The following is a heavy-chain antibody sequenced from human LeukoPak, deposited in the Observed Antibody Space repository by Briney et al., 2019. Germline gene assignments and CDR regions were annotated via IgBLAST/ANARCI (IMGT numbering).Heavy chain of an antibody. V-gene: IGHV4-61*02. CDR1: GGSISSGTYY. CDR3: ARTERSTMVRGVSNNWFDP. Sequence: SQTLSLTCTVSGGSISSGTYYWIWIRQPAGKGLEWIGRVYTSGSTNYNPSLKGRVTISVDTSKNQFSLKLSSVTAADTAVYYCARTERSTMVRGVSNNWFDPWGQGTLVTVSS. D-gene: IGHD3-10*01. CDR2: VYTSGST. J-gene: IGHJ5*02.